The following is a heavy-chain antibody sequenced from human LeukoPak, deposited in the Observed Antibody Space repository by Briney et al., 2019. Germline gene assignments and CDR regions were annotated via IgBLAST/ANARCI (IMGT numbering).Heavy chain of an antibody. CDR1: GGSISSYY. Sequence: SETLSLTCTVSGGSISSYYWSWIRQPPGKGLEWIGEINHSGSTNYNPSLKSRVTISVDTSKNQFSLKLSSVTAAVTAVYYCARTVDTAYYFDYWGQGTLVTVSS. V-gene: IGHV4-34*01. CDR3: ARTVDTAYYFDY. CDR2: INHSGST. D-gene: IGHD5-18*01. J-gene: IGHJ4*02.